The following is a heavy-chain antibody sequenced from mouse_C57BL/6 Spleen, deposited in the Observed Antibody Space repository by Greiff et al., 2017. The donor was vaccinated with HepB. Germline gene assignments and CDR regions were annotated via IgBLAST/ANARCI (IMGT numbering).Heavy chain of an antibody. V-gene: IGHV1-42*01. Sequence: EVQLQQSGPELVKPGASVKISCKASGYSFTGYYMNWVKQSPEKSLEWIGEINPSTGGTTYNQKFKAKATLTVDKSSSTASMQLKSLTSEDSAVYYGARSGVITTYWYFDVWGTGTTVTVSS. J-gene: IGHJ1*03. D-gene: IGHD1-1*01. CDR1: GYSFTGYY. CDR2: INPSTGGT. CDR3: ARSGVITTYWYFDV.